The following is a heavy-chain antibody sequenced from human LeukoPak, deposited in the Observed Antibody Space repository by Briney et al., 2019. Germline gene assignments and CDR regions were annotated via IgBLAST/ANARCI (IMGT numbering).Heavy chain of an antibody. V-gene: IGHV3-48*03. Sequence: PGGSLRLSCAASGFTFSSYEMNWVRQAPGKGLEWVSYISSSGSTIYYADSVKGRFIISRDNAKNSLYLQMNSLRAEDTAVYYCAKDEYCGGDCYIQHWGQGTLVTVSS. CDR2: ISSSGSTI. J-gene: IGHJ1*01. D-gene: IGHD2-21*02. CDR1: GFTFSSYE. CDR3: AKDEYCGGDCYIQH.